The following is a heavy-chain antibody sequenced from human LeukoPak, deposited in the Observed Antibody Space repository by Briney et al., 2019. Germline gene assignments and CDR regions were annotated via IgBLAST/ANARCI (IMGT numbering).Heavy chain of an antibody. CDR2: ISGDGGTT. J-gene: IGHJ5*02. V-gene: IGHV3-43*02. D-gene: IGHD2-2*01. CDR1: GFMFDEYA. CDR3: AKDLTVVGSAWFDP. Sequence: PGGSLRLSCAASGFMFDEYAMHWVRQAPGKGLEWVSLISGDGGTTYHVDPVKGRFTISRDNIKNSLYLQMNSLRSEDTALYYCAKDLTVVGSAWFDPWGQGTLVTVSS.